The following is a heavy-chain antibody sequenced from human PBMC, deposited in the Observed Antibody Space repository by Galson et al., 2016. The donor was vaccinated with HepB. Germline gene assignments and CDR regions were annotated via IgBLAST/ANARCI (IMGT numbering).Heavy chain of an antibody. V-gene: IGHV1-18*01. J-gene: IGHJ3*02. CDR2: ISAKNGDT. D-gene: IGHD3-22*01. CDR1: NYTFTNYG. CDR3: ARREGVHYSDRSDLADDAFNI. Sequence: CKASNYTFTNYGINWVRQAPGQGLEWMGWISAKNGDTKYAQSLQGRVAMTTDTSTDTAYMELRNLRSDDTAVYYCARREGVHYSDRSDLADDAFNIWGQGTMVTVSS.